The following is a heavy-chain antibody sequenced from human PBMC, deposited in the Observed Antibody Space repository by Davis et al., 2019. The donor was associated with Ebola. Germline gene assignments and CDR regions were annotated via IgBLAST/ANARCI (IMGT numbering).Heavy chain of an antibody. CDR1: GYTFSTYG. D-gene: IGHD4/OR15-4a*01. CDR2: ISAYNGKT. J-gene: IGHJ5*02. CDR3: AGDKMVLTDNWLDP. Sequence: AASVKVSCKSSGYTFSTYGITWVRQAPGQGLEWMGWISAYNGKTNYAQRFQGRVTMTTDTSTNTAFMELRSLRSDDTAMYYCAGDKMVLTDNWLDPWGQGTLVTVSS. V-gene: IGHV1-18*01.